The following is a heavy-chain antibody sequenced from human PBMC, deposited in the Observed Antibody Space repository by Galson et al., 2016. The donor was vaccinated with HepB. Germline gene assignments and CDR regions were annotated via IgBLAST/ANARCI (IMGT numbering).Heavy chain of an antibody. Sequence: SLRLSCAASGFTFNIYNMHWVRQAPGKGLEWVAVISHDGINGYYADWVKGRFTISRDNSKNTINLQMNSLRPEETAVYYCARIVILTDAPSPTTFDIWGQGTMVTVSS. V-gene: IGHV3-30*04. D-gene: IGHD3-9*01. CDR1: GFTFNIYN. J-gene: IGHJ3*02. CDR2: ISHDGING. CDR3: ARIVILTDAPSPTTFDI.